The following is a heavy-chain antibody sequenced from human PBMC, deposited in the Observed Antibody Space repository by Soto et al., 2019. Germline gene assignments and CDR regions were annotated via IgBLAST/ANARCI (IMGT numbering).Heavy chain of an antibody. D-gene: IGHD2-2*01. CDR1: GFTFSSYA. CDR3: AKDTSPNDCSSTSCYPTYDAFDI. CDR2: ISGSGGST. Sequence: EVQLLESGGGLVQPGGSLRLSCAASGFTFSSYAMSWVRQAPGKGLEWVSAISGSGGSTYYADSVKGRFTISRDNSKNTLYLQMNSLRAEDTAVYYCAKDTSPNDCSSTSCYPTYDAFDIWGQGTMVTVSS. J-gene: IGHJ3*02. V-gene: IGHV3-23*01.